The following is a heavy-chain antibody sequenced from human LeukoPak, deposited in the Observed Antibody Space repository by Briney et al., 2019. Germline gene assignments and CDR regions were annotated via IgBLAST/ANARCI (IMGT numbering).Heavy chain of an antibody. CDR1: RFTFSNYG. Sequence: PGGSLRLSCAASRFTFSNYGMHWVRQAPGKGLEWVAIIWYDGSNEYYADSVKGRFTISRDNSKNTLYLQMNSLRAEDTAVYYCAKGRGDIVGTIDQWGQGTLVTVSS. J-gene: IGHJ4*02. CDR3: AKGRGDIVGTIDQ. V-gene: IGHV3-33*06. CDR2: IWYDGSNE. D-gene: IGHD5-12*01.